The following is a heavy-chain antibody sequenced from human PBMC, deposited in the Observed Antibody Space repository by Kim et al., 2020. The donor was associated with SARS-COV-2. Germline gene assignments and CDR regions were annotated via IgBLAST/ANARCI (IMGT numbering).Heavy chain of an antibody. Sequence: SETLSLTCAVYGESFSGHYWTWIRQPPGKGLEWIGEINHSGSSNYNPSLKSRVTTSVDMSKNQFSLRLTSVTAADTAMYYCARVRDSGSSRSYWALDSWGQGTLVTVSS. J-gene: IGHJ4*02. CDR1: GESFSGHY. CDR3: ARVRDSGSSRSYWALDS. CDR2: INHSGSS. V-gene: IGHV4-34*01. D-gene: IGHD6-13*01.